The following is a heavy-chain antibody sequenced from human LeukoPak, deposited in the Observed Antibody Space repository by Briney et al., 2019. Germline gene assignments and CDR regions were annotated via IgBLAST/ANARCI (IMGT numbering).Heavy chain of an antibody. CDR2: IYYSGST. CDR1: GGSISSYY. J-gene: IGHJ5*02. Sequence: SETLSLTCTVSGGSISSYYWSWIRQPPGKGLEWIGYIYYSGSTNYNPSLKSRVTISVDTSKNQFSLKLSSVTAADTAVYYCAILQTELTTNWFDPWGQGTLVTVSS. D-gene: IGHD1-1*01. CDR3: AILQTELTTNWFDP. V-gene: IGHV4-59*08.